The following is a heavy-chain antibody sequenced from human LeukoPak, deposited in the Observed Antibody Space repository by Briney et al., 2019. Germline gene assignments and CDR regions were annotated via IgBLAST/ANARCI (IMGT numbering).Heavy chain of an antibody. CDR1: GGSISSSSYY. CDR3: ARGYYYDSSGYYYGLSNFDY. J-gene: IGHJ4*02. V-gene: IGHV4-39*07. Sequence: SETLSLTCTVSGGSISSSSYYWGWIRQPPGKGLEWIGSIYYSGSTYYNPSLKSRVTISVDTSKNQFSLKLSSVTAADTAVYYCARGYYYDSSGYYYGLSNFDYWGQGTLVTVSS. CDR2: IYYSGST. D-gene: IGHD3-22*01.